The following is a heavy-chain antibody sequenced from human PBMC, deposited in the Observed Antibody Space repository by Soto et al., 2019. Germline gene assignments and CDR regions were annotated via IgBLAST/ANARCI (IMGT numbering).Heavy chain of an antibody. J-gene: IGHJ4*02. CDR3: ARASSGWYYY. Sequence: SETLSLTCAVYGGSFSGYYWSWIRQPPGKGLEWIGEINHSGSTNYNPSLKSRVTISVDTSKNQFSLKLSSVTAADTAVYYCARASSGWYYYWGQGTLVTVSS. V-gene: IGHV4-34*01. CDR1: GGSFSGYY. CDR2: INHSGST. D-gene: IGHD6-19*01.